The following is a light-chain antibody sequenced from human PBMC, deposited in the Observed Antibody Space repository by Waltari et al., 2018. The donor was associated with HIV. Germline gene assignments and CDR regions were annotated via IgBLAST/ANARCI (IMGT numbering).Light chain of an antibody. CDR2: PDN. CDR3: ATWDDRLNYWV. J-gene: IGLJ3*02. CDR1: TSNIGTNS. V-gene: IGLV1-44*01. Sequence: QSVVTQPPSASGAPGQRVTISCSGSTSNIGTNSVSWYQQFPGTAPKLLIYPDNVRPSGVPDRFSGSKSGTSASLAISGLQSEDEADYYCATWDDRLNYWVFGGGTKLTVL.